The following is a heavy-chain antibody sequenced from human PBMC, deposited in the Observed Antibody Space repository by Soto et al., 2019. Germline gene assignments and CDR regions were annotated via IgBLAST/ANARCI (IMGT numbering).Heavy chain of an antibody. D-gene: IGHD3-3*01. CDR2: MNSNSGNT. CDR1: GYIFSIYD. Sequence: GASEKVCCNTSGYIFSIYDINWVRQATRQGLEWMGWMNSNSGNTGYTQKFQDKVTMTRSSSISTAYMGLSSLRSEDTAVYYCAREKSGYYDYWG. CDR3: AREKSGYYDY. J-gene: IGHJ4*01. V-gene: IGHV1-8*01.